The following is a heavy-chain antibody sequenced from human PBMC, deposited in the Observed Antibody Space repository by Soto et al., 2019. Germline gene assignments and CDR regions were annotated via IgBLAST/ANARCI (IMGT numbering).Heavy chain of an antibody. V-gene: IGHV3-7*05. CDR3: ARESSGWNEAFDV. CDR2: IKLDGSEK. CDR1: GFTFSTYW. Sequence: PGGSLRLSCAASGFTFSTYWMSWVRQAPGKGLEWVANIKLDGSEKYYVDSVKGRFTISRENAKTSVYLQMNSLRAEDTAVYYCARESSGWNEAFDVWGQGTMVTVSS. D-gene: IGHD6-19*01. J-gene: IGHJ3*01.